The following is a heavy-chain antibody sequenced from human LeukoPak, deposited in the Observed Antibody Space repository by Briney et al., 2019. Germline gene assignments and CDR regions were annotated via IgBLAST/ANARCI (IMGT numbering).Heavy chain of an antibody. V-gene: IGHV4-61*02. CDR3: ARARYFDY. CDR2: IYTSGST. CDR1: GGSISSGSYY. J-gene: IGHJ4*02. Sequence: SETLSLTCTVSGGSISSGSYYWSWIRQPAGKGLEWIGRIYTSGSTNYNPSPKSRVTISVDTSKNQFSLKLSSVTAADTAVYYCARARYFDYWGQGTLVTVSS.